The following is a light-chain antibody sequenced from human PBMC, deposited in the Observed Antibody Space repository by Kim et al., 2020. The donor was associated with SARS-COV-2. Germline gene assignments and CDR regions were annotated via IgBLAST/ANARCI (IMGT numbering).Light chain of an antibody. V-gene: IGKV3-20*01. J-gene: IGKJ1*01. Sequence: SPGETATLSCRASQSVRSSYLAWYQQKPGQVPRLLIYNVSNRATGIPDRFSGSGSGTDFSLTISRLEPEDSAVYYCQQYVVSPGTFGQGTKVEIK. CDR3: QQYVVSPGT. CDR2: NVS. CDR1: QSVRSSY.